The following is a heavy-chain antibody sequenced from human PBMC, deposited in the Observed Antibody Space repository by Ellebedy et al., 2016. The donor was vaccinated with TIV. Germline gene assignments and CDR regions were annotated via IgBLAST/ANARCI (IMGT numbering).Heavy chain of an antibody. CDR1: GFTFRNYW. CDR3: AKEWFYYDSSGYYGAPLFY. D-gene: IGHD3-22*01. CDR2: IKQDGSEK. Sequence: GGSLRLSXAASGFTFRNYWMNWVRQAPGKGLEWVANIKQDGSEKKYVDSVKGRFTISRDNAKNSLYLQMNSLRAEDMAIYYCAKEWFYYDSSGYYGAPLFYWGQGTLVTVSS. J-gene: IGHJ4*02. V-gene: IGHV3-7*03.